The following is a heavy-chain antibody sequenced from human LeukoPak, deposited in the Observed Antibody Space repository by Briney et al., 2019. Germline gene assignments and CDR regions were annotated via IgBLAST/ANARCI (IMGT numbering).Heavy chain of an antibody. CDR1: GFTFTNYW. CDR3: VGTIASRGSEY. D-gene: IGHD6-6*01. Sequence: GGSLRPSCAASGFTFTNYWMHWVRQAPGMGLVWVSRLPPDELGIIYADSVKGRFTVSRDNAKNTVYLQMNNLRVDDTAMYYCVGTIASRGSEYWGQGALVTVSS. J-gene: IGHJ4*02. CDR2: LPPDELGI. V-gene: IGHV3-74*01.